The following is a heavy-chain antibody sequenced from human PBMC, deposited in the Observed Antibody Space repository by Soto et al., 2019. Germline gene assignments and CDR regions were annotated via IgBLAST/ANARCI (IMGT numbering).Heavy chain of an antibody. CDR2: IYWDDDK. J-gene: IGHJ5*02. V-gene: IGHV2-5*02. D-gene: IGHD3-10*01. Sequence: SGPTLVNPTQTLTLTCTFSGYSLTPGARGVAGIRQPRGKALEWLALIYWDDDKRYSPSMKSRLTITKDTSKHQVVLTMTNMDTVDTATYFCAHISGSANWFDPWGQGTLVTVSS. CDR3: AHISGSANWFDP. CDR1: GYSLTPGARG.